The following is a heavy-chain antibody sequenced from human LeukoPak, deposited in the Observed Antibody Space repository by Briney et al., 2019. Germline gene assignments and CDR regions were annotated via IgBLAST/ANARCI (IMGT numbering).Heavy chain of an antibody. CDR3: ARDYYGDYYFDY. V-gene: IGHV3-21*01. CDR2: IRSSSSYI. J-gene: IGHJ4*02. CDR1: GFTFSSYS. D-gene: IGHD4-17*01. Sequence: GGSLRLSCAASGFTFSSYSMNWVRQAPGKGLEGGSSIRSSSSYIYYADSVKGRFTISRDNAKNSLYLQMNSLRAEDTAVYYCARDYYGDYYFDYWGQGTLVTVSS.